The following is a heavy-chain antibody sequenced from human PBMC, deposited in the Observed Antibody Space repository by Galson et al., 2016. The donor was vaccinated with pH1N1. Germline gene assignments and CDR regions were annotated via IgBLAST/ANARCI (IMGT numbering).Heavy chain of an antibody. CDR2: IIPIFGTS. CDR1: GGTFSSSG. D-gene: IGHD3-22*01. Sequence: SVKVSCKASGGTFSSSGINWVRQAPGQGLEWMGGIIPIFGTSKYAQKFQGRVTITADESTTTAYMELSRLISEDTAVYYCAREDYYDTDLSDWYFDLWGLGTLVTVSS. J-gene: IGHJ2*01. V-gene: IGHV1-69*13. CDR3: AREDYYDTDLSDWYFDL.